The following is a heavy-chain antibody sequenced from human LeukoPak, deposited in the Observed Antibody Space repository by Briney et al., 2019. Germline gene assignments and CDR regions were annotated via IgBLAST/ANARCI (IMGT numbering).Heavy chain of an antibody. CDR1: GFNFANHA. CDR2: ISGGGDIT. D-gene: IGHD2-21*02. Sequence: GGSLRLSCAASGFNFANHAVSWVRQTPGKGLEWVSAISGGGDITYYADSVTGRFTISRDNSKDTLFLQMHSLRPGDTAVYYCVREDTPATANYWGQGTLVTISS. CDR3: VREDTPATANY. J-gene: IGHJ4*02. V-gene: IGHV3-23*01.